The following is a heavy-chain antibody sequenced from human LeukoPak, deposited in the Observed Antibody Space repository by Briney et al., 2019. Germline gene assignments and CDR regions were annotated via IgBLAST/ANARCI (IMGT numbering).Heavy chain of an antibody. V-gene: IGHV3-30*02. CDR1: GFTFSNYG. J-gene: IGHJ4*02. CDR3: AKEIDTSGYSPFDY. CDR2: IRYDGSNK. Sequence: GGSLRLSCAASGFTFSNYGMLWVRQAPGKGLEWVAFIRYDGSNKYYVDSVKGRFTISRDNSKNTLYLQMNSLRAEDTAVYYCAKEIDTSGYSPFDYWGQGTLVTVSS. D-gene: IGHD3-22*01.